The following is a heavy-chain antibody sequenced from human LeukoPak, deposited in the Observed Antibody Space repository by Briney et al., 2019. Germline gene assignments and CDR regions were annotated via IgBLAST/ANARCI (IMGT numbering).Heavy chain of an antibody. V-gene: IGHV3-33*01. CDR2: IWYDGSNK. J-gene: IGHJ6*02. D-gene: IGHD2-2*01. CDR3: ARSIDVYCSSTSCQTNYGMDV. Sequence: GGSLRLSCAASGFTFSSYGMPWVRQAPGKGLEWVAVIWYDGSNKYYADSVKGRFTISRDNSKNTLYLQMNSLRAEDTAVYYCARSIDVYCSSTSCQTNYGMDVWGQGTTVTVSS. CDR1: GFTFSSYG.